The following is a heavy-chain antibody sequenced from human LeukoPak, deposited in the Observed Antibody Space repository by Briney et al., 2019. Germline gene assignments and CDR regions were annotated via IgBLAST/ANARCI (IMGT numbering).Heavy chain of an antibody. Sequence: SGGSLRLSCAASGLTFSSYAMSWVRQAPGKGLEWVANIKQDGSEKYYVDSVKGRFTISRDNAKSSLYLQMNSLRAEDTAVYYCARVSYYYGSGSYYNPWYFDYWGQGTLVTVSS. CDR1: GLTFSSYA. D-gene: IGHD3-10*01. CDR3: ARVSYYYGSGSYYNPWYFDY. J-gene: IGHJ4*02. CDR2: IKQDGSEK. V-gene: IGHV3-7*01.